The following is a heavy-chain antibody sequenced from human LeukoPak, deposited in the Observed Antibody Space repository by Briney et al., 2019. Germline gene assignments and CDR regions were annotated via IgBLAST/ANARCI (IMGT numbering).Heavy chain of an antibody. V-gene: IGHV4-59*01. J-gene: IGHJ4*02. CDR2: IYYSGGT. CDR1: GTSFSSYY. D-gene: IGHD3-22*01. CDR3: ARDGLYDSSGYYMDS. Sequence: PSETLSLTCAVSGTSFSSYYWSWIRQPPGKGLEWIGYIYYSGGTKYNPSLMSRVTISVDRAQNQFSLSLSSVTAADTAVYYCARDGLYDSSGYYMDSWGQGALVSVSS.